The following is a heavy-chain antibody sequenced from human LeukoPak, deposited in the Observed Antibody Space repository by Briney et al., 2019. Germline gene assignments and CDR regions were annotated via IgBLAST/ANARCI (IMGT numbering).Heavy chain of an antibody. Sequence: SETLSLTCTVSGGSISSYYWSWIRQPAGKGLEWIGRIYTSGSTNYNPSLKSRVTMSVDTSKNQFSLKLSSVTAADTAVYYCARAAPITIFGVVIISHAFDIWGQGTMVTVSS. V-gene: IGHV4-4*07. CDR2: IYTSGST. J-gene: IGHJ3*02. CDR3: ARAAPITIFGVVIISHAFDI. D-gene: IGHD3-3*01. CDR1: GGSISSYY.